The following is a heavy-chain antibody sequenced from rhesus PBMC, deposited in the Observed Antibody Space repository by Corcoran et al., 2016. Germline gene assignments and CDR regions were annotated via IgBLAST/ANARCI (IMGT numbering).Heavy chain of an antibody. CDR2: INTGGGRQ. J-gene: IGHJ4*01. V-gene: IGHV3-8*01. CDR3: AKAPYGIGLDF. CDR1: AFTFICFY. D-gene: IGHD4-29*01. Sequence: VQLVDSGGVFVQPWCSLRLSCTCSAFTFICFYMFLLRLAPGKGLEWGSTINTGGGRQWYTDSVKGRFTISRENAKNTLYLQMDSLRTEDTAVYYCAKAPYGIGLDFWGQGVLVTVSS.